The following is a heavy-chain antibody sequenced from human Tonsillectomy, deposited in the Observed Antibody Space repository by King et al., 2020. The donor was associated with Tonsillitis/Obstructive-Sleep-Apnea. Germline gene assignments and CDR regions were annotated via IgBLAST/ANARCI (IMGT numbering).Heavy chain of an antibody. CDR3: ARSHYDFWSGYPTNWFDP. J-gene: IGHJ5*02. Sequence: QLQESGPGLVKPSETLSLTCTVSGGSISSSSYYWGWIRQPPGKGLEWIGSIYYSGSTYYNPSLKSRVTISVDTSKKQFSLKLSSVTAADTSVYYCARSHYDFWSGYPTNWFDPWGQGTLVTVSS. D-gene: IGHD3-3*01. CDR1: GGSISSSSYY. CDR2: IYYSGST. V-gene: IGHV4-39*01.